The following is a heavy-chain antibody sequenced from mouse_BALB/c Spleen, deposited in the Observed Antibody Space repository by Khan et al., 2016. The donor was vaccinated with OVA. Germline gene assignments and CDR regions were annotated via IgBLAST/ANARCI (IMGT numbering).Heavy chain of an antibody. V-gene: IGHV14-3*02. CDR3: ISPNWFVD. CDR2: IAPAIGHF. CDR1: GFNIKDTY. Sequence: VQLKQSGAELVKPGASVKLSCTASGFNIKDTYIHWVKQRPEQGLEWIGRIAPAIGHFRYDPKFQDKATLTTDTSSNTAYLQLSSLTYEDTAVYYCISPNWFVDGGQGTLVTVSA. J-gene: IGHJ3*01.